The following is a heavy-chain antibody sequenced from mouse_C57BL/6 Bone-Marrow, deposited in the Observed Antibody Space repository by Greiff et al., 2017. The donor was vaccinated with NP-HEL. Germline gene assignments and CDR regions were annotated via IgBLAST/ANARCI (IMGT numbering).Heavy chain of an antibody. D-gene: IGHD4-1*01. CDR2: ISDGGSYT. V-gene: IGHV5-4*01. J-gene: IGHJ3*01. CDR3: ARDRGDWDGTRFAY. Sequence: EVKLVESGGGLVKPGGSLKLSCAASGFTFSSYAMSWVRQTPEKRLEWVATISDGGSYTYYPDNVKGRFTISRDNAKNNLYLQMSHLKSEDTAMYYCARDRGDWDGTRFAYWGQGTLVTVSA. CDR1: GFTFSSYA.